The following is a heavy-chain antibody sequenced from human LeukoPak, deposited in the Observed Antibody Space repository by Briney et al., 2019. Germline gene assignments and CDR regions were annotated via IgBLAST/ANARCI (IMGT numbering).Heavy chain of an antibody. CDR1: GYTFTSYG. CDR2: IIPIFGTA. D-gene: IGHD6-13*01. J-gene: IGHJ5*02. CDR3: ARSIAAAGPTNWFDP. V-gene: IGHV1-69*13. Sequence: TSVKVSCKASGYTFTSYGISWVRQAPGQGLEWMGGIIPIFGTANYAQKFQGRVTITADESTSTAYMELSSLRSEDTAVYYCARSIAAAGPTNWFDPWGQGTLVTVSS.